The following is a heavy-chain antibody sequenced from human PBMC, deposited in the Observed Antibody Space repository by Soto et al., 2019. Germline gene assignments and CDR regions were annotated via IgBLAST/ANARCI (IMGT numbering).Heavy chain of an antibody. Sequence: PSETLSLTCAVYGGSFSGYYWSWIRQPPGKGLEWIGEINHSGSTNYNPSLKSRVTMTTDTSTSTVYMELRSLRSDDTAVYYCARDRGGSAWHSFDYWGQGTLVTVSS. CDR1: GGSFSGYY. CDR2: INHSGST. D-gene: IGHD6-19*01. CDR3: ARDRGGSAWHSFDY. J-gene: IGHJ4*02. V-gene: IGHV4-34*10.